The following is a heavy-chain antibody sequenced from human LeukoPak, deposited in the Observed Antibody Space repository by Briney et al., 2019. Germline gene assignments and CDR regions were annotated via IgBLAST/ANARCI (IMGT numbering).Heavy chain of an antibody. J-gene: IGHJ4*02. CDR2: IYYSGST. Sequence: SETLSLTCTVSGASISSSSYYWGWLRQPPGKGLEWIGSIYYSGSTYYNPSLKSQVSISIDTSKNPFSLKLTSVTAADTAVYYCARQTGSGLFILPGGQGTLVTVSS. CDR1: GASISSSSYY. D-gene: IGHD3/OR15-3a*01. V-gene: IGHV4-39*01. CDR3: ARQTGSGLFILP.